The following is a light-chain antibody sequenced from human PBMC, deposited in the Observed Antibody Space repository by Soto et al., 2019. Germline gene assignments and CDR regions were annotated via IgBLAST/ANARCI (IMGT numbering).Light chain of an antibody. CDR1: SRDVGGYNY. CDR2: EVS. V-gene: IGLV2-14*01. CDR3: HSYTTTGSLWV. J-gene: IGLJ3*02. Sequence: QSVLTQPASVSGSLGQSITISCTGTSRDVGGYNYVSWYQHHPGKGPKVLIYEVSYRPSGVSDRFSGSKSGNTASLTISGLQPEDDAHYYCHSYTTTGSLWVFGGGTKLTVL.